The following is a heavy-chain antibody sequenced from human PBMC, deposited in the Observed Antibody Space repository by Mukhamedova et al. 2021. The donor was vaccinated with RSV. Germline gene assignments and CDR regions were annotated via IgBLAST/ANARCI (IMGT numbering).Heavy chain of an antibody. J-gene: IGHJ4*02. D-gene: IGHD3-3*01. V-gene: IGHV4-38-2*01. CDR2: IYHSGST. Sequence: GLEWIGSIYHSGSTYYNPSLKSRVTISVDTSKNQFSLKLSSVTAADTAVYYCAATYEGYFDYWGPGTLVTVSS. CDR3: AATYEGYFDY.